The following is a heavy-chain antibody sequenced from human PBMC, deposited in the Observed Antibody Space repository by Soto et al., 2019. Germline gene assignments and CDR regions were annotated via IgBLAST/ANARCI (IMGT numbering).Heavy chain of an antibody. CDR3: ARRRYYYYGMDV. CDR1: GGSISSGDYY. CDR2: IYYSGST. Sequence: PSETLSLTCTVSGGSISSGDYYWSWIRQPPGKGLEWIGYIYYSGSTYYNPSLKSRVTISVDTSKNQFSLKLSSVTAADTAVYYCARRRYYYYGMDVWGQGTTVTVSS. V-gene: IGHV4-30-4*01. J-gene: IGHJ6*02.